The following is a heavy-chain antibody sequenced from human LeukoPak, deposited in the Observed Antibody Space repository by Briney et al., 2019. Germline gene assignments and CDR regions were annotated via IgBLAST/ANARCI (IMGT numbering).Heavy chain of an antibody. Sequence: ASVKVSCKASGYTFTSYGISWVRQAPGQGLEWMGWISAYNGKTIYAQKLQGRVTMTRDTSNSTAYMELSRLRSDDTAVYYCASRAAAGNGHYYYYMDVWGKGTTVTVSS. CDR2: ISAYNGKT. J-gene: IGHJ6*03. CDR1: GYTFTSYG. D-gene: IGHD6-13*01. V-gene: IGHV1-18*01. CDR3: ASRAAAGNGHYYYYMDV.